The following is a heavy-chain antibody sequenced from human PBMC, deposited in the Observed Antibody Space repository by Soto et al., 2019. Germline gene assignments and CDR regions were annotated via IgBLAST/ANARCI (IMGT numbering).Heavy chain of an antibody. D-gene: IGHD6-13*01. V-gene: IGHV3-23*01. Sequence: PGGSLRLSCAASGFTFINYGMSWVRQAPGKGLEWVSSISGIGDGTYYADSVKGRFTISRDNFKNTFYLQMNSLRAEDTAVYHCARVVTAAGTDSWGQGILVTVSS. J-gene: IGHJ4*02. CDR1: GFTFINYG. CDR3: ARVVTAAGTDS. CDR2: ISGIGDGT.